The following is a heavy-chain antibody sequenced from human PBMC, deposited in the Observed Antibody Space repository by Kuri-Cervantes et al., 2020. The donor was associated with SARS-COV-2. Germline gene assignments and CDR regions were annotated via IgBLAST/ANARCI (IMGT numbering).Heavy chain of an antibody. D-gene: IGHD3-3*01. V-gene: IGHV3-21*01. CDR2: ISSSSSYI. CDR1: GFTFSSYS. CDR3: ARAAYYDFWSGPDYYYYMDV. J-gene: IGHJ6*03. Sequence: LSLTCAASGFTFSSYSMNWVRQAPGKGLEWVSSISSSSSYIYYADSVKGRFTISRDNAKNSLYLQMNSLRAEDTAVYYCARAAYYDFWSGPDYYYYMDVWGKGTTVTVSS.